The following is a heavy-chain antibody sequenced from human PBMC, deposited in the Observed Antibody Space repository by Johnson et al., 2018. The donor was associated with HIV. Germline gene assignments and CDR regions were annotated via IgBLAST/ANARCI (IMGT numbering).Heavy chain of an antibody. CDR2: INWNGGST. D-gene: IGHD1-1*01. CDR1: GFTFDDYG. Sequence: VQLVESGGGVVRPGGSLRLSCAASGFTFDDYGMSWVRQAPGKGLEWVSGINWNGGSTGYADSVKGRFTISRDNAKNSLYLQMNSLRAEETALYYCARVTRYNWNSDAFDIWGHGTMVTVSS. J-gene: IGHJ3*02. CDR3: ARVTRYNWNSDAFDI. V-gene: IGHV3-20*04.